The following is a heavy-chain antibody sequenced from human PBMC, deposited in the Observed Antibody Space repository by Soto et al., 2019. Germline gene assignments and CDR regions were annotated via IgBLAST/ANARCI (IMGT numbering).Heavy chain of an antibody. V-gene: IGHV4-4*02. J-gene: IGHJ4*02. CDR3: ARDAAVPGESDRFDY. CDR1: GDSVTSNVW. D-gene: IGHD6-19*01. CDR2: AYHNGLT. Sequence: KPSETLSLTCTVSGDSVTSNVWWSWVRQPPGKGLEWIGEAYHNGLTDYNPSLKSRVTMSVDTTKNEFSLKLTSLTAADTAIYYCARDAAVPGESDRFDYWGQGTLVTGSS.